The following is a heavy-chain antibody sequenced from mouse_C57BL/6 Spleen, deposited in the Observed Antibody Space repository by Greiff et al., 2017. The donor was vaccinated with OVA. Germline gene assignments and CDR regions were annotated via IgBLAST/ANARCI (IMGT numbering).Heavy chain of an antibody. CDR2: IHPNSGST. CDR3: AGLYDYGAGYYFDD. CDR1: GYTFTSYW. Sequence: VQLQQPGAELVKPGASVKLSCKASGYTFTSYWMHWVKQRPGQGLEWIGMIHPNSGSTNYNEKFKSKATLTVDKSSSTAYMQLSSLTSEDSAVYYCAGLYDYGAGYYFDDWGQGTTLTVSS. J-gene: IGHJ2*01. V-gene: IGHV1-64*01. D-gene: IGHD2-4*01.